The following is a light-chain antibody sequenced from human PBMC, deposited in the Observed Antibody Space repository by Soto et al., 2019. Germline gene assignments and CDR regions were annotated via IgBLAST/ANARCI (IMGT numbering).Light chain of an antibody. V-gene: IGKV3-11*01. J-gene: IGKJ4*01. CDR1: QSINTY. CDR2: DAS. CDR3: QQRSNWPLT. Sequence: EVVLTQSPATLSSSPGESVTLSCRASQSINTYLAWYQQKPGQAPRLLIYDASYRAAGIPSWVSGSGSGTDFTLTISSLEPADFAIYHCQQRSNWPLTFGGGTKVEI.